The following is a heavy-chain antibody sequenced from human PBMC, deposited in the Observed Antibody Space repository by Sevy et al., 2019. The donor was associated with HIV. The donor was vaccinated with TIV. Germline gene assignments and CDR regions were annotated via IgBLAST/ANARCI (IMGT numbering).Heavy chain of an antibody. V-gene: IGHV3-23*01. Sequence: GGSLRLSCAASGFTFNNYAMSWVRQAPGKGLEWVSAIDGSGRTTYYADSVKGRFTISRDFSKNTLYLQMNSLRTEVTAIYYCASPSRDGFYPFDYWGQGTLVTVSS. CDR2: IDGSGRTT. J-gene: IGHJ4*02. CDR3: ASPSRDGFYPFDY. D-gene: IGHD5-12*01. CDR1: GFTFNNYA.